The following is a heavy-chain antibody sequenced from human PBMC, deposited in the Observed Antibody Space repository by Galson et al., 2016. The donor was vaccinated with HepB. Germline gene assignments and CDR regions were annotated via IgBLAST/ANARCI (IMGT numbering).Heavy chain of an antibody. J-gene: IGHJ4*02. CDR1: GFTFSAYG. CDR2: ISNSGDKT. D-gene: IGHD2-2*02. Sequence: SLRLSCAASGFTFSAYGMSWVRQAPGKGLEWVSGISNSGDKTFYAASVKGRFIISRDNSKDTLHLELTTMRAEDTAVYYCARDRVKIPAFSDSWGQGTLVTVSS. V-gene: IGHV3-23*01. CDR3: ARDRVKIPAFSDS.